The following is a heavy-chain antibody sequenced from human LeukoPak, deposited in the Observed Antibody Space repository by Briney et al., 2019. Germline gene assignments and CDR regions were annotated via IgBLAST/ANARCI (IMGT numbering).Heavy chain of an antibody. CDR3: AKDLGEVLRFLEWAYYFDY. CDR2: ISGSGGST. D-gene: IGHD3-3*01. J-gene: IGHJ4*02. Sequence: GGSLRLSCAASGFTFSSYAMSWVRQAPGKGLEWVSAISGSGGSTYYADSVKGRFTISRDNSKNTLYLQMNSLRAEDTAVYYCAKDLGEVLRFLEWAYYFDYWGQGTLVTVSS. CDR1: GFTFSSYA. V-gene: IGHV3-23*01.